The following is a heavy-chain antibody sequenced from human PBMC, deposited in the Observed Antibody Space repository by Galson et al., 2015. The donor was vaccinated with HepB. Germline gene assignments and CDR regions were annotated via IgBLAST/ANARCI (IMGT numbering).Heavy chain of an antibody. J-gene: IGHJ4*02. CDR2: ISGYNGDT. CDR1: GYTFTSYG. CDR3: ARDGVGGDY. Sequence: SVKVSCKASGYTFTSYGVNWVRQARGQGLEWMGWISGYNGDTSYAQKLQGGITMTTETSTNTAYLDLRSLTSDDTAVYYCARDGVGGDYWGQGTLVTVSS. D-gene: IGHD3-16*01. V-gene: IGHV1-18*04.